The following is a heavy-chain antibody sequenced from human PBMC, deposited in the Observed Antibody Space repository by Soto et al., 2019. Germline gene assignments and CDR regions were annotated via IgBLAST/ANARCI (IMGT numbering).Heavy chain of an antibody. CDR1: GGSISGYY. Sequence: SETLSLTCAVSGGSISGYYWSWIRQSPGKGLEWIGYISYSGNTNYNPSLKSRVTISVDTSKNQFSLKVTSVTAADTAVYYCAREIPHTYDGSGYYRHYHFDSWRHGTRVTVSS. J-gene: IGHJ4*01. CDR3: AREIPHTYDGSGYYRHYHFDS. V-gene: IGHV4-59*01. D-gene: IGHD3-22*01. CDR2: ISYSGNT.